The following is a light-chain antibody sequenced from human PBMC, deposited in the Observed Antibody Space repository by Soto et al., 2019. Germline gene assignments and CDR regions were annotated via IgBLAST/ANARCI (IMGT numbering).Light chain of an antibody. J-gene: IGLJ1*01. CDR1: SNDDGGYNY. CDR2: HVS. Sequence: QSVLTQPASVSGSPGQSITISCPGTSNDDGGYNYVSWYQQYPGKALNLMIYHVSNRPSGVSNRFSGSKSGNSASLTISGLQAEDEADYYCSSYTSTSTYVFGTGTKVTGL. V-gene: IGLV2-14*01. CDR3: SSYTSTSTYV.